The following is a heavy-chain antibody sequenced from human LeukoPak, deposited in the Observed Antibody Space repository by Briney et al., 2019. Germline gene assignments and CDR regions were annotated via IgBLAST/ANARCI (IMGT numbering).Heavy chain of an antibody. CDR1: GFTFSSYE. CDR2: ISTSGNTI. CDR3: ARGYRGYSYGYDY. V-gene: IGHV3-48*03. Sequence: PGGPLRLSCAASGFTFSSYEMNWVRQAPGKGLEWVSYISTSGNTIYYADSAKGRFTISRDNAENSLYLQMNSLRAEDTAIYYCARGYRGYSYGYDYWGQGTLVTVSS. J-gene: IGHJ4*02. D-gene: IGHD5-18*01.